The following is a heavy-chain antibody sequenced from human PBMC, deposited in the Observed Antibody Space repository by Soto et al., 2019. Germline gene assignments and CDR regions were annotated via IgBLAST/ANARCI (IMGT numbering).Heavy chain of an antibody. Sequence: EVQLLESGGGLVQPGGSLRLSCAASGFTFSSYAMSWVRQAPGKGLEWVSAISGSCGSTYYADSVKGRFTISRDNSKNTLYLQMNSLRAEDTAVYYCAKDGKQQLVKRVWFDPWGQGTLVTVSS. D-gene: IGHD6-13*01. CDR2: ISGSCGST. J-gene: IGHJ5*02. CDR1: GFTFSSYA. V-gene: IGHV3-23*01. CDR3: AKDGKQQLVKRVWFDP.